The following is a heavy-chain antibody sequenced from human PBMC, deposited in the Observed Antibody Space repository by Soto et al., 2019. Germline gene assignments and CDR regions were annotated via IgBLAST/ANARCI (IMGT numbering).Heavy chain of an antibody. Sequence: PGGSLRLSCAASGFMFSTTDMSWVRQAPGKGLEWVSLVSGNGGTTNYADSVKGRFTISRDNSQKTLYLQMNSLRAEDTAIYYCAKGKAHTLFGVDTLFDYWGQGTLVTVSS. CDR2: VSGNGGTT. D-gene: IGHD3-3*01. CDR1: GFMFSTTD. CDR3: AKGKAHTLFGVDTLFDY. V-gene: IGHV3-23*01. J-gene: IGHJ4*02.